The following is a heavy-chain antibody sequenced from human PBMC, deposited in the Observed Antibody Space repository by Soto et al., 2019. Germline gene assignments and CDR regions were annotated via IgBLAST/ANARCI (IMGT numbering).Heavy chain of an antibody. J-gene: IGHJ4*02. CDR2: ISRDGNNK. CDR1: GFTFRFYD. CDR3: AKGFDYGDTKHIDH. Sequence: PGGSLRLSCATSGFTFRFYDMHWVRQAPGKGLEWVAIISRDGNNKDYGDSVKGRFTISRDNSKNTLYLQMNSLRGEDTAVYYCAKGFDYGDTKHIDHWGQGTLVTVSS. V-gene: IGHV3-30*18. D-gene: IGHD4-17*01.